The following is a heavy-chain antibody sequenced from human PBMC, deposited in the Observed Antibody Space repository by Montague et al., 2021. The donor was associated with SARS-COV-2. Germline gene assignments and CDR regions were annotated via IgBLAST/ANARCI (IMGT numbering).Heavy chain of an antibody. CDR1: GDSIMTTNW. CDR2: IYQSGST. V-gene: IGHV4-4*02. Sequence: SETLSLTCAVSGDSIMTTNWWSWVRQPPGKGLEWIGEIYQSGSTNYNPSLKSRVTRSIDKSKHQFSLELNSVTAADTALYYCVRAGGLDNRPPVWGQGALVIVSS. D-gene: IGHD3/OR15-3a*01. CDR3: VRAGGLDNRPPV. J-gene: IGHJ4*02.